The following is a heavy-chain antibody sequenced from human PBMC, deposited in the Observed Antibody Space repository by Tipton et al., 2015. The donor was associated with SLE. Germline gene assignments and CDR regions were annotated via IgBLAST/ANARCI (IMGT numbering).Heavy chain of an antibody. D-gene: IGHD3-3*01. CDR3: ARVGAPVAFEI. CDR2: VYYTGNT. CDR1: GASVTHSTHF. Sequence: TLSLTCTVSGASVTHSTHFWGWVRQPPGKGLEWIASVYYTGNTFYSPSLKSRVTISLDTKNHFSLRLSSVTAADTAIYYCARVGAPVAFEIWGQGTTVTVSS. V-gene: IGHV4-39*07. J-gene: IGHJ6*02.